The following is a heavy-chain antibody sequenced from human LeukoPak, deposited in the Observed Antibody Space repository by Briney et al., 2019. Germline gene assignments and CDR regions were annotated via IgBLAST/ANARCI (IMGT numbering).Heavy chain of an antibody. V-gene: IGHV3-23*01. D-gene: IGHD3-16*02. Sequence: GGSLRLSCAASGFTFSSYAMNWVRQAPGKGLEWVSAISGSGGSTYYADSVQGRFTISRDNSKNTLYLLMNSLRGEDTAVYFCARAWVSYRYSNNYFDYWGQGTLVTVSS. CDR2: ISGSGGST. CDR3: ARAWVSYRYSNNYFDY. CDR1: GFTFSSYA. J-gene: IGHJ4*02.